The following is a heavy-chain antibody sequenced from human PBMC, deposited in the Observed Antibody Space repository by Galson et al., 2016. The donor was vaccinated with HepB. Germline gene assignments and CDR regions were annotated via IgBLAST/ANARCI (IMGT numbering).Heavy chain of an antibody. V-gene: IGHV1-69*13. CDR2: TIPIFGTP. Sequence: SVKVSCKASGGTFSNYAISWVRQAPGQGLVWMGGTIPIFGTPDYAQKFQDRVTITADESTDTVYMELTSLRSEDTALYYCARGDGTKLRGYSYGSFEDWGQGTLVTVSS. J-gene: IGHJ4*02. D-gene: IGHD5-18*01. CDR1: GGTFSNYA. CDR3: ARGDGTKLRGYSYGSFED.